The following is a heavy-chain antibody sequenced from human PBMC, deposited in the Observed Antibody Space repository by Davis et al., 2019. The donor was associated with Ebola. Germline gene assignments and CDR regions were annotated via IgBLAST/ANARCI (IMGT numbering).Heavy chain of an antibody. CDR3: ARDRIAGDIVVVPAAIRYGMDV. CDR2: INPNSGGT. CDR1: GYTFTNYY. J-gene: IGHJ6*04. V-gene: IGHV1-2*02. Sequence: ASVKVSCKASGYTFTNYYMHWVRQAPGQGLEWMGMINPNSGGTNYAQKFQGRVTMTRDTSISTAYMELSRLRSDDTAVYYCARDRIAGDIVVVPAAIRYGMDVWGKGTTVTVSS. D-gene: IGHD2-2*01.